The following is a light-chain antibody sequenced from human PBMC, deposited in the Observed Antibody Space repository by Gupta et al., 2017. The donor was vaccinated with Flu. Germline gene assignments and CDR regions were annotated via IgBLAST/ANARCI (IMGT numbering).Light chain of an antibody. V-gene: IGLV2-14*01. Sequence: QSALTQPASVSGSPGQSITISCTGSSSDVGYYDSVSWYQQHPDEAPKLMIYEVSDRPSGVSTRFSGSKSGKTASLTISGLQAEDEGDYYCSSYTSSSILVFGGGTKLTVL. CDR1: SSDVGYYDS. J-gene: IGLJ2*01. CDR2: EVS. CDR3: SSYTSSSILV.